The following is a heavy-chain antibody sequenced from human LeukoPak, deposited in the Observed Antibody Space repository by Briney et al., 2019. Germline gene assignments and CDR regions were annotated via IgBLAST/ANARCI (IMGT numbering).Heavy chain of an antibody. D-gene: IGHD2-2*03. CDR3: ARVDMGLLGY. CDR1: GFTFSSYS. CDR2: ISSSSSYI. Sequence: GGSLRLSCAVSGFTFSSYSMNWVRQAPGKGLEWVSSISSSSSYIYYADSVKGRFTISRDNAKNSLYLQMNSLRAEDTAVYYCARVDMGLLGYWGQGTLVTVSS. V-gene: IGHV3-21*01. J-gene: IGHJ4*02.